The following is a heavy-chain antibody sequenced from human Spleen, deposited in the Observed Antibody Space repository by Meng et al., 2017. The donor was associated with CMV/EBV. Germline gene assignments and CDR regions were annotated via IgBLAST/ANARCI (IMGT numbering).Heavy chain of an antibody. D-gene: IGHD3-16*01. J-gene: IGHJ4*02. CDR1: GFIFTTYT. Sequence: GESLKISCAASGFIFTTYTMHWIRQAPGKGLEWVAVISWDGSVTKYADSVRGRFTISRDDSKNTLFLHTNSLRLDDTAVYYCARDPIKGAPDHFDYWGQGTLVTVSS. CDR2: ISWDGSVT. V-gene: IGHV3-30-3*01. CDR3: ARDPIKGAPDHFDY.